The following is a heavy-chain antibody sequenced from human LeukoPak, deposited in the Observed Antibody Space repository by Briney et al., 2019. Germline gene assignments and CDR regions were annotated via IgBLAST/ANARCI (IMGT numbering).Heavy chain of an antibody. CDR2: ISYDGGNK. D-gene: IGHD3-10*01. Sequence: GGSLRLSCAASGFTFSSYAMHWVRQAPGKGLEWVAVISYDGGNKYYADSVKGRFTISRDNSKNTLYLQMNSLRAEDTAVYYCARAAIITMVRGVRGWFDYWGQGTLVTVSS. J-gene: IGHJ4*02. CDR3: ARAAIITMVRGVRGWFDY. V-gene: IGHV3-30*04. CDR1: GFTFSSYA.